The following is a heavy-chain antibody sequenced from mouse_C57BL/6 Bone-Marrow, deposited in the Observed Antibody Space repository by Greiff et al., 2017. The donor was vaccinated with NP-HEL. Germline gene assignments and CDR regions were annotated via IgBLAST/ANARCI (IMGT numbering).Heavy chain of an antibody. Sequence: QVQLQQPGAELVKPGASVKLSCKASGYTFTNYWMHWVKQRPGRGLEWIGRLDPNRGGTKYNEKFKSKATLTVDKPSSTAYMQLSSLTSEDSAVYYCARYYYGSGYFDYGGQGTTLTVSS. CDR3: ARYYYGSGYFDY. CDR2: LDPNRGGT. CDR1: GYTFTNYW. D-gene: IGHD1-1*01. V-gene: IGHV1-72*01. J-gene: IGHJ2*01.